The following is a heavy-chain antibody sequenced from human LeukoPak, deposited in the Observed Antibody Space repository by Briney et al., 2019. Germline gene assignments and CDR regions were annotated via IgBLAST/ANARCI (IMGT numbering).Heavy chain of an antibody. V-gene: IGHV3-48*04. CDR2: ISSSSSTI. Sequence: GGSLRLSCAASGFTFSSYSMNWVRQAPGKGLEWVSYISSSSSTIYYADSVKGRFTISRDNAKNSLYLQMNSLRAEDTAVYYCARVGGPVAGTYYYYYYMDVWGKGTTVTVSS. J-gene: IGHJ6*03. CDR3: ARVGGPVAGTYYYYYYMDV. CDR1: GFTFSSYS. D-gene: IGHD6-19*01.